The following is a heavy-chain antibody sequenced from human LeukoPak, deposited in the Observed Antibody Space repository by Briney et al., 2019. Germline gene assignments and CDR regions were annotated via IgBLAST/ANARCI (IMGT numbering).Heavy chain of an antibody. Sequence: SETLSLTCAVYGGSFSGYYWSWIRQPPGKGLEWIGEINHSGSTNYNPSLKSRVTISVDTSKNQFSLKLSSVTAADTAVYYCARVPCSSTSCYGLDYWGQGTLVTVSS. D-gene: IGHD2-2*01. CDR3: ARVPCSSTSCYGLDY. J-gene: IGHJ4*02. V-gene: IGHV4-34*01. CDR2: INHSGST. CDR1: GGSFSGYY.